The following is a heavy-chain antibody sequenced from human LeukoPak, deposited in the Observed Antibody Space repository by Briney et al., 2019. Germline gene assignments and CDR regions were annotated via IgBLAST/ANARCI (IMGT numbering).Heavy chain of an antibody. Sequence: ASVKVSCKVSGYTLTELSMHWVRQAPGKGLEWMGGFDPEDDEIIYAQRFQGRVTMTEDASTDTAYMGLHSLRSEDTAVYYCATETGNFYFYSWGQGTLVTVSS. J-gene: IGHJ4*02. V-gene: IGHV1-24*01. CDR3: ATETGNFYFYS. CDR2: FDPEDDEI. D-gene: IGHD1-7*01. CDR1: GYTLTELS.